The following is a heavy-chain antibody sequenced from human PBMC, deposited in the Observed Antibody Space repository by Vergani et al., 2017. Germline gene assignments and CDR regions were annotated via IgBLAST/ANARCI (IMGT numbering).Heavy chain of an antibody. V-gene: IGHV4-59*01. J-gene: IGHJ6*02. CDR2: IYYSGST. D-gene: IGHD5-12*01. CDR3: ARGSQSRYETYYYYGMDV. CDR1: GGSISSYY. Sequence: QVQLQESGPGLVKPSETLSLTCTVSGGSISSYYWSWIRQPPGKGLEWIGYIYYSGSTNYNPSLKSRVTISVDTSKNQFSLTLSSVTAADTAVYYCARGSQSRYETYYYYGMDVWSQGTTVTVYS.